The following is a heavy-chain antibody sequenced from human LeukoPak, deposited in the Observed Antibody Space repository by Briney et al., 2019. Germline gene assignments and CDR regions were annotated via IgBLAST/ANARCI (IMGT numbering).Heavy chain of an antibody. Sequence: SETLSLTRAVYGGSFSGYYWSWIRQPPGKGLEWIGEINHSGSTNYNPSLKSRVTISVDTSKNQFSLKLSSVTAADTAVYYCARDLLVPAAIENWFDPWGQGTLVTVSS. V-gene: IGHV4-34*01. CDR2: INHSGST. CDR3: ARDLLVPAAIENWFDP. D-gene: IGHD2-2*01. CDR1: GGSFSGYY. J-gene: IGHJ5*02.